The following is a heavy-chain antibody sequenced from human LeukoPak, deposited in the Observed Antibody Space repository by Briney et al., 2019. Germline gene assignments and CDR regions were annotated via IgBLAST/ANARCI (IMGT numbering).Heavy chain of an antibody. CDR1: GFTFNTYP. J-gene: IGHJ4*02. V-gene: IGHV3-74*01. CDR2: VYSDGSDS. Sequence: GGSLRLSCTASGFTFNTYPMHWVRQAPGKGLVWVSRVYSDGSDSRHADSVKGRFAISRDNAKNTLYLQMNSLRVEDTAVYYCTRGANWAFDYWGQGTLVTVSS. D-gene: IGHD1-1*01. CDR3: TRGANWAFDY.